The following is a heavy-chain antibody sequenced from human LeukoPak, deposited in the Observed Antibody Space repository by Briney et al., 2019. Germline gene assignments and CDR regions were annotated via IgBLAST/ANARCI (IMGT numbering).Heavy chain of an antibody. Sequence: ASVKVSCKASGYTFTGDYMHWVRQAPGQGLEWMGRINPNSGGTNYEQKFQGRVTMISDTSISTAYMELSRLRSDDTAVYYCAREYNWNLPDYYYYYMDVWGKGTTVTVSS. CDR3: AREYNWNLPDYYYYYMDV. V-gene: IGHV1-2*06. CDR2: INPNSGGT. D-gene: IGHD1-20*01. J-gene: IGHJ6*03. CDR1: GYTFTGDY.